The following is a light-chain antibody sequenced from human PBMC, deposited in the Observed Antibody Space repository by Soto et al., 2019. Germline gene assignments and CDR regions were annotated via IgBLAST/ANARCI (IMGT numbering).Light chain of an antibody. V-gene: IGLV1-47*02. CDR1: SSNVGSNY. CDR2: NSN. Sequence: QSVLTQPPSASGTPGQTVTIACSGSSSNVGSNYVYWYQQLPGTAPRLLIYNSNKRPSGVPDRFSGSRSGTSASLAISGLRSDDESDYYCAAWDDSLRGVVFGGGTKSPS. J-gene: IGLJ2*01. CDR3: AAWDDSLRGVV.